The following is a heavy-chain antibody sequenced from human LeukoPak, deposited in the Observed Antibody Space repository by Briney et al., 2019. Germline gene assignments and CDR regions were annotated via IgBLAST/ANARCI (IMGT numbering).Heavy chain of an antibody. Sequence: GGSLRLSCAASGFTFSDYYMSWIRQAPRKGLEWVSYISSSGSTIYYADSVKGRFTISRDNAKNSLYLQMNSLRAEDTAVYYCAKTKGAIDHDYWGQGTLVTVSS. CDR2: ISSSGSTI. J-gene: IGHJ4*02. CDR3: AKTKGAIDHDY. CDR1: GFTFSDYY. D-gene: IGHD1-26*01. V-gene: IGHV3-11*01.